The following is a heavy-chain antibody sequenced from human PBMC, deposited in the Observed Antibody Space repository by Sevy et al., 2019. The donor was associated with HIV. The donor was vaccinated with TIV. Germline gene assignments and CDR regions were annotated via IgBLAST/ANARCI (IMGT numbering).Heavy chain of an antibody. CDR3: ARGGGSGWSGYYYYGMDV. J-gene: IGHJ6*02. V-gene: IGHV4-4*07. CDR2: IYTSGST. Sequence: SETLSLTCTVSGGSTSSYYWSWIRQPAGKGLEWIGRIYTSGSTNYNPSLKSRVTMSVDTSKNQFSLKLSSVTAADTAVYYCARGGGSGWSGYYYYGMDVWGQGTTVTVSS. D-gene: IGHD6-19*01. CDR1: GGSTSSYY.